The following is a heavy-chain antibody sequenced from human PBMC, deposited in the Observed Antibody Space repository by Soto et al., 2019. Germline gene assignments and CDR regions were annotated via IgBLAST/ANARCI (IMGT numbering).Heavy chain of an antibody. D-gene: IGHD2-2*01. CDR2: IWYDGSEK. J-gene: IGHJ5*02. CDR3: ARDLGWPAARSDP. CDR1: GFTFRNHG. Sequence: RWSLRLSCAASGFTFRNHGMHWFRLAPGKGLEWVAVIWYDGSEKYYADSVKGRFTISRDNSKNTLYLQMNSLRGEDTAVYYCARDLGWPAARSDPWGQGTLVTVSS. V-gene: IGHV3-33*01.